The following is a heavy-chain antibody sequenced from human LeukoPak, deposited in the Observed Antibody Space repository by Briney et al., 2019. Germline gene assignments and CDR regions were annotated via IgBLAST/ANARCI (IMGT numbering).Heavy chain of an antibody. J-gene: IGHJ4*02. CDR2: ISAYNGNT. V-gene: IGHV1-18*01. CDR3: AVNYYGSESYYNWGQGQFDY. D-gene: IGHD3-10*01. CDR1: GYTFTSYG. Sequence: ASVKVSCKASGYTFTSYGISWVRQAPGQGLEWMGWISAYNGNTNYAQKLQGRVTMTTDTSTSTAYMELRSLRSDDTAVYYCAVNYYGSESYYNWGQGQFDYWGQGTLVTVSS.